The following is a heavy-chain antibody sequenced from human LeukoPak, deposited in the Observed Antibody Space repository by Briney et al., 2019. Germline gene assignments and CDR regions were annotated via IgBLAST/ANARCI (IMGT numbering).Heavy chain of an antibody. V-gene: IGHV3-30*18. CDR2: ISYDGSNK. CDR1: GFTFSSYG. CDR3: AKSPSPRDSSGYYYRY. D-gene: IGHD3-22*01. Sequence: GGSLRLSCAASGFTFSSYGMHWVRQAPGKGLEWVAVISYDGSNKYYADSVKGRFTISRDNSKNTLYLQMNSLRAEDTAVYYCAKSPSPRDSSGYYYRYWGQGTLVTVSS. J-gene: IGHJ4*02.